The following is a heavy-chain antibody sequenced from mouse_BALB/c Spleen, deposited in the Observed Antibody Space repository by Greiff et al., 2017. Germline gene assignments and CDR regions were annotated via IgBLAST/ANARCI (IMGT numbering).Heavy chain of an antibody. CDR2: IDPANGNT. CDR3: AFSYYGNFAY. V-gene: IGHV14-3*02. D-gene: IGHD2-10*01. CDR1: GFNIKDTY. J-gene: IGHJ3*01. Sequence: VQLKQSGAELVKPGASVKLSCTASGFNIKDTYMHWVKQRPEQGLEWIGRIDPANGNTKYDPKFQGKATITADTSSNTAYLQLSSLTSEDTAVYYCAFSYYGNFAYWGQGTLVTVSA.